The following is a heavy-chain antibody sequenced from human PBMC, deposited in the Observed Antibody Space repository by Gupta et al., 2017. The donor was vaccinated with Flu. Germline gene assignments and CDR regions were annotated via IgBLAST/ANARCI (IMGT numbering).Heavy chain of an antibody. Sequence: EVQLVESGGGLVQTGWSLRLSCAASGFTFDDYAIQWVRQAPGKGLGWVSGISWNSGSIGYADSVKGRFTISRDNAKNSLYLQMNSLRAEDTALYYCAKSPADRGAFDIWGQGTMVTVSS. CDR2: ISWNSGSI. D-gene: IGHD3-22*01. V-gene: IGHV3-9*01. CDR3: AKSPADRGAFDI. CDR1: GFTFDDYA. J-gene: IGHJ3*02.